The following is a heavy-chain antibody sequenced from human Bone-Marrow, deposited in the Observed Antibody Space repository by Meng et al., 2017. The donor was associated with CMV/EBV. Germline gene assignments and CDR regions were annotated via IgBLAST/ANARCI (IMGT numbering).Heavy chain of an antibody. CDR1: GDSVSSKSAA. D-gene: IGHD3-16*01. V-gene: IGHV6-1*01. CDR2: TYYRSKWNN. Sequence: CAISGDSVSSKSAAWNWIRQSPSRDLEWLGGTYYRSKWNNEYAVSVKSRIIVTPDTSKNQFSLQLNSVTPEDTAVYYCARLGGDVDYWGQGTLVTVSS. J-gene: IGHJ4*02. CDR3: ARLGGDVDY.